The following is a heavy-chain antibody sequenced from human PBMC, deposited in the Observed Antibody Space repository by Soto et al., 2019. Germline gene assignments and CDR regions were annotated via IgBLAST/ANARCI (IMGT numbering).Heavy chain of an antibody. J-gene: IGHJ4*02. D-gene: IGHD2-21*02. CDR3: ARDQGAGGGNSLDY. V-gene: IGHV3-21*01. CDR2: ISSSSSYI. Sequence: EVQLVESGGGLVQPGGSLRLSCAASGFTFSSYSMNWVRQAPGKVLEWVSSISSSSSYIYYADSVKGRFTISRDNAKNSLYLQMNSLRAEDTAVYYCARDQGAGGGNSLDYWGQGTLVTVSS. CDR1: GFTFSSYS.